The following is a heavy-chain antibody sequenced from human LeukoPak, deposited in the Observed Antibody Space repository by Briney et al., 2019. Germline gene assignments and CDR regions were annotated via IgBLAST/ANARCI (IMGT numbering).Heavy chain of an antibody. J-gene: IGHJ4*02. CDR2: IHHSGCT. V-gene: IGHV4-34*01. CDR1: GHSFRGYY. D-gene: IGHD5-18*01. Sequence: SETLSLLCAVWGHSFRGYYWRWIREPPAKGLEWMEEIHHSGCTNYNPSLKCRVTISVATSKNQFSLKLSSVTAADTAVDYCARGTKIQLWLNFDYWGQGTLVTVSS. CDR3: ARGTKIQLWLNFDY.